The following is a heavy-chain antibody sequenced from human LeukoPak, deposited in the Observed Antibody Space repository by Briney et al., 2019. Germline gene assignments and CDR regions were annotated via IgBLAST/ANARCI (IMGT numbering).Heavy chain of an antibody. D-gene: IGHD3-16*01. Sequence: SETLSLTCTVSGGSISSSSYYWGWIRQPPGKGLEWIGSIYYSGSTNYNPSLKSRVTISVDKSKNQFSLKLSSVTAADTAVYYCARTAVGEYNWFDPWGQGTLVTVSS. J-gene: IGHJ5*02. CDR2: IYYSGST. V-gene: IGHV4-39*07. CDR1: GGSISSSSYY. CDR3: ARTAVGEYNWFDP.